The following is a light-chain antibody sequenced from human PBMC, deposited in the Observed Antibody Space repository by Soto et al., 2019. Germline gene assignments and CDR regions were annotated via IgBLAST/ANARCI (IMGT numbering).Light chain of an antibody. V-gene: IGKV1-5*03. CDR3: QQYNSDPWT. Sequence: IQVNKSPSALSSSVGDRVTISXRASNSIIIWLSWYQQKPGXAPKXXXDKXSSLESGGPSRLSGSGSGTDFTLTISSLHPDYFAIYYCQQYNSDPWTFGGGTKVDIK. CDR2: KXS. CDR1: NSIIIW. J-gene: IGKJ4*02.